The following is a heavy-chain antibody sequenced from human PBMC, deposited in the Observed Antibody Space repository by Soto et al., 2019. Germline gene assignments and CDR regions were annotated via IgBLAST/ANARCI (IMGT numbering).Heavy chain of an antibody. D-gene: IGHD2-15*01. CDR2: IYWDDDK. J-gene: IGHJ4*02. CDR3: ARYCSGGSCSAMFYFDY. CDR1: GFSLSTSGVG. Sequence: SGPTLVKPTETLTLTCTFSGFSLSTSGVGVGWIRQPPGKALEWLALIYWDDDKRYSPSLKSRLTFIKDTSKNQVVLTMTNMDPVDTATYYCARYCSGGSCSAMFYFDYWGQGTLVTVSS. V-gene: IGHV2-5*02.